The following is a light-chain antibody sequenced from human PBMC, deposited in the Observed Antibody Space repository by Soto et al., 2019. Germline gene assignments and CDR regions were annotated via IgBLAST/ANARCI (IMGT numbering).Light chain of an antibody. V-gene: IGKV1-39*01. J-gene: IGKJ4*01. CDR1: QSISSY. Sequence: IHMTQYASPLPASVGGRFTIASCARQSISSYLNWYQQKPGKAPNLLIYAASTLHSGVPSRFSGSGSGTDFTLTIRSLQPEDFATYYCQQSYTTPLTFGGGTKVDI. CDR2: AAS. CDR3: QQSYTTPLT.